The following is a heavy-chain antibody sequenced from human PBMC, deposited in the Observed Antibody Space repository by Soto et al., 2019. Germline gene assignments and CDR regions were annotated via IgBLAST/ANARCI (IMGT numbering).Heavy chain of an antibody. CDR2: IIPIFSKT. V-gene: IGHV1-69*01. J-gene: IGHJ4*02. CDR1: GGTFTTSS. Sequence: QVQLVQSGAEVKEPGSSVKVSCKTSGGTFTTSSFVWVRQGPGQGLEWMGGIIPIFSKTNLAPKFQGRVTFTADESTRTVYMELSSLRSEDTAIYYWATDVVRSTGGDSWGQGTLVTVSS. D-gene: IGHD7-27*01. CDR3: ATDVVRSTGGDS.